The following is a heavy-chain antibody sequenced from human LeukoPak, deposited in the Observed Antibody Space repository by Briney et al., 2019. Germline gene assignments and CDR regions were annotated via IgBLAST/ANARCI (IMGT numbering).Heavy chain of an antibody. D-gene: IGHD1-26*01. CDR2: IQYDGRDK. V-gene: IGHV3-30*02. CDR1: AFPFRNFG. Sequence: GGSVRLPCAASAFPFRNFGMHWVRQAPGKGLECVAFIQYDGRDKFYADSVKGRFTISRDNSKNTLYLQTNSLRDEDTALYYCAKDLGSGSYAADYWGQGTLVTVSS. CDR3: AKDLGSGSYAADY. J-gene: IGHJ4*02.